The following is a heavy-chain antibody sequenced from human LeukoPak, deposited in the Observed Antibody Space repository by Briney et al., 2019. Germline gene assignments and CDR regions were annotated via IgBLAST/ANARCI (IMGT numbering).Heavy chain of an antibody. J-gene: IGHJ4*02. D-gene: IGHD1-26*01. CDR2: ISYDGSNK. Sequence: GGSLRLSCAASGFTFSSYAMHWVRQAPGKGLEWVAVISYDGSNKHYADSVKGRFTISRDNSKNTLYLQRNSLRAEDTAVYYCARDRVGATPDYFDYWGQGTLVTVSS. CDR3: ARDRVGATPDYFDY. V-gene: IGHV3-30-3*01. CDR1: GFTFSSYA.